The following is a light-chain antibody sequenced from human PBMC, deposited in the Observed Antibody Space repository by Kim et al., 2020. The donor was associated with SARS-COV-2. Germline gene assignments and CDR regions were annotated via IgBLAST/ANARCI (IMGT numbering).Light chain of an antibody. V-gene: IGKV1-27*01. Sequence: DILMTQSPSSLSASVGDRVTITCRASQGISTFLAWYQQKPGKVPKLLIYGASTLQPGVPSRFSGSGSVTDFTLTISSLQPEDVATYYWQRHNDALRTFGQGTKVDIK. CDR1: QGISTF. CDR2: GAS. CDR3: QRHNDALRT. J-gene: IGKJ1*01.